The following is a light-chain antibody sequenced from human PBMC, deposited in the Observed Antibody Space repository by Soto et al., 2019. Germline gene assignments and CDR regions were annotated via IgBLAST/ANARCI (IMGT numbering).Light chain of an antibody. V-gene: IGKV3D-7*01. J-gene: IGKJ4*01. CDR1: QSVSRYY. Sequence: TVLTQSPATLSLSPGERATLSCRASQSVSRYYLSWYQQKPGQAPRLLIYGASTRATGIPARFSGSGSGTDFTLTITSLQREDFAVYYCQQALSCGGGTRVEI. CDR3: QQALS. CDR2: GAS.